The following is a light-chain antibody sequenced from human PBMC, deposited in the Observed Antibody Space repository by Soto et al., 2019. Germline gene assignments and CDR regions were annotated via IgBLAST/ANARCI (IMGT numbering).Light chain of an antibody. CDR2: AAS. CDR1: QAIRNY. J-gene: IGKJ4*01. V-gene: IGKV1-27*01. CDR3: QKYRSAPLT. Sequence: DIQVTQSPSSLSASVGDRVTITCRASQAIRNYLAWYQQKAGKVPKLLIYAASTLQSGVPSRFSGSGSGTDFTLTISSLQPEDVATYYCQKYRSAPLTFGGGTKVEIK.